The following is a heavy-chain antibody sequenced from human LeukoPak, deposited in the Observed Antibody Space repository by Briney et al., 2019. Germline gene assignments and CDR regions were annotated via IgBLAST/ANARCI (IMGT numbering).Heavy chain of an antibody. Sequence: GGSLRLSCAASGFTFSTYAMSWVRQAPGKGLEWVSAISGSGGSTYYADSVKGRFTISRDNAKNPLYLQMNSLRAEDTAVYYCARGIPNWFGPWGQGTLVTVSP. D-gene: IGHD2-21*01. CDR2: ISGSGGST. J-gene: IGHJ5*02. V-gene: IGHV3-23*01. CDR3: ARGIPNWFGP. CDR1: GFTFSTYA.